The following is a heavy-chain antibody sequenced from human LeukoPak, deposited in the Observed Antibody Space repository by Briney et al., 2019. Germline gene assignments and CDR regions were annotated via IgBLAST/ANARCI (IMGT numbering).Heavy chain of an antibody. CDR1: GFTFSSYN. Sequence: GGSLRLSCAASGFTFSSYNMNWVRRAPGKGLEWVSSISTSSSYIYYADSVKGRFTISRDNAKNSLYLQMNSLRAEDTAVYYCARDRSTTIFGVVIADYYYMDVWGKGTTVTVSS. CDR2: ISTSSSYI. D-gene: IGHD3-3*01. V-gene: IGHV3-21*01. CDR3: ARDRSTTIFGVVIADYYYMDV. J-gene: IGHJ6*03.